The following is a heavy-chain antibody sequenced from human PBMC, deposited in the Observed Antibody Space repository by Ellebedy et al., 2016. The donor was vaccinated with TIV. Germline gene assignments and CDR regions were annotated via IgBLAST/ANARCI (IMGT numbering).Heavy chain of an antibody. CDR1: GYTFTSYA. CDR2: INAGNGNT. CDR3: ARVVIALDSGYFDY. V-gene: IGHV1-3*01. Sequence: ASVKVSCXASGYTFTSYAMHWVRQAPGQRLEWMGWINAGNGNTKYSQKFQGRVTITRDTSASTAYMELSSLRSEDTAVYYCARVVIALDSGYFDYWGQGTLVTVSS. D-gene: IGHD2-21*01. J-gene: IGHJ4*02.